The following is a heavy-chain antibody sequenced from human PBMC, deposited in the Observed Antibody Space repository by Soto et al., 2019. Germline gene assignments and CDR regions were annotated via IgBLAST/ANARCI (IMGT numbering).Heavy chain of an antibody. CDR2: ISGSGGST. CDR3: AKYVDTAMGGFEYYYYYYGMDV. Sequence: QPGGSLRLSCAASGFTFSSYAMSWVRQAPGKGLEWVSAISGSGGSTYYADSVKGRFTISRDNSKNTLYLQMNSLRAEDTAVYYCAKYVDTAMGGFEYYYYYYGMDVWGQGTTVTVSS. V-gene: IGHV3-23*01. CDR1: GFTFSSYA. J-gene: IGHJ6*02. D-gene: IGHD5-18*01.